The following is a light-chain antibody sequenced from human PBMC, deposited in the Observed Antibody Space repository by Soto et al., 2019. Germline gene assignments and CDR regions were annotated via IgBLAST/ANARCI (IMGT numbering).Light chain of an antibody. CDR3: QQYNTFLT. J-gene: IGKJ4*01. V-gene: IGKV1-5*03. Sequence: DIQMTQSPSTLSASVGDRVIITCRASHSITGWVAWYQQKPGKAPKILISKASSLESGVPSRFSGSGSGTEFTLTISSLQPDDFATYYCQQYNTFLTFGGGTKVEI. CDR2: KAS. CDR1: HSITGW.